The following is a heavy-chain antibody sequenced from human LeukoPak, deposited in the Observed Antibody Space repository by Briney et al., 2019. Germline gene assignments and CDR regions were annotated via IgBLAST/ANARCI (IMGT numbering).Heavy chain of an antibody. CDR2: ISSGGSTI. CDR1: GFTFRSYE. J-gene: IGHJ6*02. Sequence: GGSLRLSCAASGFTFRSYEMNWVRQAPGKGLEWVSYISSGGSTIYYADSVKGRFTISRDNAKNSLYLQMNSLRAEDTAVYYCASDHGDYVGHYYYGMDVWGQGTTVTVS. V-gene: IGHV3-48*03. D-gene: IGHD4-17*01. CDR3: ASDHGDYVGHYYYGMDV.